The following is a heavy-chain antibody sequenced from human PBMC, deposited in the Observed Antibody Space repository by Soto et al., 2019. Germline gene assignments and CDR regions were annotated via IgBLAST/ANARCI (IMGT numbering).Heavy chain of an antibody. CDR3: ARGGPYYYDSSGAFDY. J-gene: IGHJ4*02. V-gene: IGHV3-30*03. Sequence: QVQVVDSGGGVVQPGRSLTLSCAASGFTFSSHGMHWVRQAPGKGLEWVAAISYDGSSKYYVESVRGRFTISRDNSKNTVYLQMDSLRAEDTAVYYCARGGPYYYDSSGAFDYRGQGTLVTVSS. D-gene: IGHD3-22*01. CDR1: GFTFSSHG. CDR2: ISYDGSSK.